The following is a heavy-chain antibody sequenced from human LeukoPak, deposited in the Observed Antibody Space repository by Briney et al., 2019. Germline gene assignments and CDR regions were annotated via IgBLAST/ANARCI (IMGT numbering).Heavy chain of an antibody. Sequence: SQTLSLTCTVSGGSISSGSYYWSWIRQPAGKGLEWIGRIYTCGSTNYNPSLKSRVTMSVDTSKNQFSLKLSSVTAADTAVYYCASAYDSSGYDYWGQGTLVTVSS. CDR1: GGSISSGSYY. CDR2: IYTCGST. D-gene: IGHD3-22*01. CDR3: ASAYDSSGYDY. V-gene: IGHV4-61*02. J-gene: IGHJ4*02.